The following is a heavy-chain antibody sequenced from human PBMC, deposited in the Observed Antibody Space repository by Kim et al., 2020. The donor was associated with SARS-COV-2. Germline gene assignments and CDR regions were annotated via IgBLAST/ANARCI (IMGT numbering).Heavy chain of an antibody. D-gene: IGHD6-6*01. CDR1: GDSVSSNSAA. Sequence: SQTLSLTCAISGDSVSSNSAAWNWIRQSPSRGLEWLGRTYYRSKWYNDYAVSVKSRITINPDTSKNQFSLQLNSVTPEDTAVYYCARDPMYSSSPNNWFDPWGQGTLVTVSS. CDR2: TYYRSKWYN. V-gene: IGHV6-1*01. CDR3: ARDPMYSSSPNNWFDP. J-gene: IGHJ5*02.